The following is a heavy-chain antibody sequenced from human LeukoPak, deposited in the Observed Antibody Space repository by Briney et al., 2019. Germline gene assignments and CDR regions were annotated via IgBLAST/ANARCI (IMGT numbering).Heavy chain of an antibody. CDR2: INHSGST. D-gene: IGHD1-26*01. CDR3: ARTSGHLDH. J-gene: IGHJ4*02. V-gene: IGHV4-34*01. CDR1: GGSFSGYY. Sequence: PSETLSLTCAVYGGSFSGYYWSWIRQPPGKGLEWIGEINHSGSTNYNPSLKSRVTISVDTSKNQFSLQLNSVTPEDTAVYYCARTSGHLDHWGQGTLVTVSS.